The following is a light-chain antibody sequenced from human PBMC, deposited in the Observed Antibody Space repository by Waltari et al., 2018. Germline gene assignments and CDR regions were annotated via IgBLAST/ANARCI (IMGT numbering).Light chain of an antibody. CDR1: QSVSSY. CDR3: QQRSNWQIT. J-gene: IGKJ5*01. Sequence: EIVLTQSPATLSLSPGERATLSCRASQSVSSYLAWYQQKPGQAPRLLIYDASNRATGIPARFSGSGSGTDFTRTISSLEPEDFAVYYCQQRSNWQITFGQGTRLEIK. CDR2: DAS. V-gene: IGKV3-11*01.